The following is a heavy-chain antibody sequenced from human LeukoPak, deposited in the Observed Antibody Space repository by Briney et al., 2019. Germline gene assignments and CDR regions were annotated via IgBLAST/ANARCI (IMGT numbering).Heavy chain of an antibody. CDR3: ARRRFVRGPDVVNPFDY. J-gene: IGHJ4*02. CDR1: GYSISSGYY. Sequence: SETLSLTCTVPGYSISSGYYWGWIRQPPGKGLEWIGSIYHSGSTYYNPSLKSRVTISVDTSKNQFSLKLSSVTAADTAVYYCARRRFVRGPDVVNPFDYWGQGTLVTVSS. V-gene: IGHV4-38-2*02. CDR2: IYHSGST. D-gene: IGHD2-8*01.